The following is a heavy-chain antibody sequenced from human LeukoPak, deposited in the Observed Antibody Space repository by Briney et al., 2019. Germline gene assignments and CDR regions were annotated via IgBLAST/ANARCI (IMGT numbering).Heavy chain of an antibody. V-gene: IGHV3-74*01. J-gene: IGHJ4*02. D-gene: IGHD3-22*01. CDR1: GFTFSSYW. Sequence: GGSLRLSCAASGFTFSSYWMHWVRQAPGKGLVWVSRINSDGSSTSYAYSVKGRFTISRDNAKNTLYLQMNSLRAEDTAVYYCASPYYYDSSGYLHYWGQGTLVTVSS. CDR2: INSDGSST. CDR3: ASPYYYDSSGYLHY.